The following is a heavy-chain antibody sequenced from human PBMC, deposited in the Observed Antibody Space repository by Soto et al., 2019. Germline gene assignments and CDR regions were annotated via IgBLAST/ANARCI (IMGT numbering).Heavy chain of an antibody. Sequence: QLQLQESGPGLVKPSETLSLTSTVSGDSISSSSSYYWGWIRQPPGKGLEWIGSVYHSGKTYYNPSLRSRVTISVDTSKNQFSLNVTSVTAADTAAYYCARLWSGYYFDFWGQGIVVTVSS. D-gene: IGHD3-3*01. CDR2: VYHSGKT. V-gene: IGHV4-39*01. CDR3: ARLWSGYYFDF. CDR1: GDSISSSSSYY. J-gene: IGHJ4*02.